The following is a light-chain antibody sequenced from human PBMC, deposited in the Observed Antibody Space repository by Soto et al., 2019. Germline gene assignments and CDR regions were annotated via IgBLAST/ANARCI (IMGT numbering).Light chain of an antibody. J-gene: IGLJ1*01. CDR3: GTWDSSLSAYV. V-gene: IGLV1-51*01. CDR1: SSNIGNNY. Sequence: QSVLTQPPSVSAPPGQTVTISCSGSSSNIGNNYVSWYQQLPGTAPKLLIYDNNKRPSGIPDRFSGSKSGTSATLGITGLQTGDEADYYCGTWDSSLSAYVFGTGTKLTVL. CDR2: DNN.